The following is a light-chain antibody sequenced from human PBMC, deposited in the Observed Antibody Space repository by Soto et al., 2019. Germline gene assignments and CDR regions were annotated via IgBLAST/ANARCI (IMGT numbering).Light chain of an antibody. CDR3: PQYGRSPLT. Sequence: EIVLTQSPGTLSLSPGERATLSCRASQSVSSSYLAWYQQKPGQAPRLLIYGASSRATGIPDRFSGSGSGTDFTLTISRLEPEDFAVYYCPQYGRSPLTFGGGTKVEIK. V-gene: IGKV3-20*01. J-gene: IGKJ4*01. CDR1: QSVSSSY. CDR2: GAS.